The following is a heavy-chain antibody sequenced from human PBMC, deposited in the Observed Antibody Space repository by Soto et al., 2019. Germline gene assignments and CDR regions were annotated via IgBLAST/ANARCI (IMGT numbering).Heavy chain of an antibody. CDR2: ISVHNGYT. CDR1: GYTFSTYG. CDR3: ARLEHNFGPHDY. D-gene: IGHD1-1*01. V-gene: IGHV1-18*01. J-gene: IGHJ4*02. Sequence: QVQLAQSGAEVKKPGASVTVSCKASGYTFSTYGISWVRQAPGQGLEWVGWISVHNGYTKYATELQGRVTVTTDPSTSTAYMELRSLRPDDSAVYYCARLEHNFGPHDYWGQGTLVTVTS.